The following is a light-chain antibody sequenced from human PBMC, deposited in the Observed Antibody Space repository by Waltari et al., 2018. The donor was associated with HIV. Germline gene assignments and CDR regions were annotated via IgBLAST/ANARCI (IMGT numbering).Light chain of an antibody. Sequence: QSVLTQPPSVSAASGQKVTISCSGSSSNIGTNFVSWYQQLPGIVPKLTIYDNTKRPSGNPDRFSGSKSGTSATLAITGLQTGDEADYYCGTWDGSLNVWVFGGGTKVTVL. CDR3: GTWDGSLNVWV. J-gene: IGLJ3*02. CDR2: DNT. CDR1: SSNIGTNF. V-gene: IGLV1-51*01.